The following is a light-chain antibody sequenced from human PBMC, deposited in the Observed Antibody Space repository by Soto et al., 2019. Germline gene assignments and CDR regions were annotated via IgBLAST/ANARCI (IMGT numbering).Light chain of an antibody. CDR2: AAS. CDR3: QQLKTYPLT. J-gene: IGKJ4*01. Sequence: DIQLTQSPSFLSASVGDRVTITCRASQGISSYLAWYQQKPGKAPKLLIYAASTLHTEVPSRFSGRGSGTEFSLTISSLQPDDFATYYCQQLKTYPLTFGGGTKVEIK. CDR1: QGISSY. V-gene: IGKV1-9*01.